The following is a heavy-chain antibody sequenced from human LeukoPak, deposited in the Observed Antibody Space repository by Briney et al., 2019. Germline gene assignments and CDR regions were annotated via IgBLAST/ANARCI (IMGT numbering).Heavy chain of an antibody. V-gene: IGHV4-39*01. J-gene: IGHJ4*02. D-gene: IGHD5-12*01. Sequence: SETLSLTCTVSGGSISSSSYYWGWIRQPPGKGLEWIGSIYYSGSTYYNPSLKSRVTISVDTSKNQFSLKLSSVTAADTAVYYCARHPIRYIVATNFDYWGQRTLVTVSS. CDR1: GGSISSSSYY. CDR2: IYYSGST. CDR3: ARHPIRYIVATNFDY.